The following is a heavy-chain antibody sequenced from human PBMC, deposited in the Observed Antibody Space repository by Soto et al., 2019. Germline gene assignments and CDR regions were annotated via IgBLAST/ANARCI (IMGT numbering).Heavy chain of an antibody. CDR3: ASWHLQEHAYDV. V-gene: IGHV3-53*01. CDR1: GLTVSGKKY. D-gene: IGHD4-4*01. J-gene: IGHJ3*01. Sequence: DVQLVESGGGLIQPGGSLRLSCAAFGLTVSGKKYMAWVRQAPGKGLEWVSGLYDVDGTYYADSVKGRFPTSGDSSQTIVYLQMDSLRPDDTAVYYCASWHLQEHAYDVWGQGTTVTVSS. CDR2: LYDVDGT.